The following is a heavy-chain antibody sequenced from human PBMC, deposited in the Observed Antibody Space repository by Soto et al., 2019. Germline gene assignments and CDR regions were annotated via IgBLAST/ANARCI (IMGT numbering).Heavy chain of an antibody. J-gene: IGHJ4*02. CDR1: GGTFRTFG. D-gene: IGHD2-21*01. V-gene: IGHV1-69*01. Sequence: QGQLVQSGAEVRKPGSSVKVSCKVSGGTFRTFGMTWVRQAPGQGLEWMVAIIPHFGTPKYAQKFQGRVSITAYESTGTAYLEMGNLRPDCSAFYYCAKTSHGVFGGEPCYRLDRLFYLCGQGTNISVSS. CDR3: AKTSHGVFGGEPCYRLDRLFYL. CDR2: IIPHFGTP.